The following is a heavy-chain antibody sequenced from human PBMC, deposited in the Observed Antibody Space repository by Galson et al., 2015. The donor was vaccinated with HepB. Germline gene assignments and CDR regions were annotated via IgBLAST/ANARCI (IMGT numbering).Heavy chain of an antibody. CDR1: GFNFNSYI. J-gene: IGHJ6*02. Sequence: SLRLSCAASGFNFNSYIMNWVRQAPGKGPEWLSYISGTSGTIYNADSVTGRFTISRDNAKNLLYLQMNSLRDEDTAVYYCVRDGKYFNGMDAWGQGTTVTVSS. D-gene: IGHD2/OR15-2a*01. CDR2: ISGTSGTI. V-gene: IGHV3-48*02. CDR3: VRDGKYFNGMDA.